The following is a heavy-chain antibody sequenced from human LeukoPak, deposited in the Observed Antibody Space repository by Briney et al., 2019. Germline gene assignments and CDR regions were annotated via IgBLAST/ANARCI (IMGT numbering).Heavy chain of an antibody. CDR3: AKSVWNCLHFYYRDV. CDR2: ISSSSSYI. Sequence: GGSLRLSCAASGFTFSSYSMNWVRQAPGKGREWVSSISSSSSYIYYADSVKGRFTISRDNSKNSLFLQMDSLRTEDPALYYCAKSVWNCLHFYYRDVWGKGTTVTVSS. J-gene: IGHJ6*03. V-gene: IGHV3-21*04. CDR1: GFTFSSYS. D-gene: IGHD1-7*01.